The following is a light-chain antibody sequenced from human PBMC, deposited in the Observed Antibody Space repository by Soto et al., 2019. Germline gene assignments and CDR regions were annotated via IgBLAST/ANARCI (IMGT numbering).Light chain of an antibody. CDR1: QDISIF. V-gene: IGKV1-33*01. J-gene: IGKJ4*01. Sequence: DIQMTQSPSSLSASAGDRVTITCQASQDISIFLNWYQQKPGKAPKLLIYDASNLETGVPSRFSGSGSGTDFTFTITSLQPEDIATYYCHQYDNLPLTFGGGTKVEIK. CDR3: HQYDNLPLT. CDR2: DAS.